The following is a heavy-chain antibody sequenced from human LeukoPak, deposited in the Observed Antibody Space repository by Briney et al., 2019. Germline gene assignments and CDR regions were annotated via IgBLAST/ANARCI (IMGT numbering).Heavy chain of an antibody. Sequence: SQTLSLTCTVSGGSISSGGYYWSWIRQHPGKGLEWIGYIYYSGSTYYNPSLKSRATISVDTSKNQFSLKLSSVTAADTAVYYCARDRGFGELLYWFDPWGQGTLVTVSS. D-gene: IGHD3-10*01. CDR3: ARDRGFGELLYWFDP. CDR2: IYYSGST. V-gene: IGHV4-31*03. J-gene: IGHJ5*02. CDR1: GGSISSGGYY.